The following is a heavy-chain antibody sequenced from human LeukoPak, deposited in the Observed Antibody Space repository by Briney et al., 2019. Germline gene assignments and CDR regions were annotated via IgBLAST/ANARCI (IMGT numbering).Heavy chain of an antibody. D-gene: IGHD3-10*01. Sequence: PGGSLRLSCAASGFTFSGYDMTWVRQAPGKGLEWVSTTSGYGDSTYHADSVKGRFIISRDNSKNTLVLQMNSLRAEDTAIYYCARSRGSGSSYALDIWGQGTMVTVSS. CDR3: ARSRGSGSSYALDI. CDR1: GFTFSGYD. J-gene: IGHJ3*02. V-gene: IGHV3-23*01. CDR2: TSGYGDST.